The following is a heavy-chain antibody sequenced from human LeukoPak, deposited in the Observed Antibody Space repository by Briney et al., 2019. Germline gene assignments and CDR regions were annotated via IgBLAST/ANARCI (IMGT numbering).Heavy chain of an antibody. CDR2: MNPNSGNT. Sequence: ASVKVSCKTSGYTFTPYDINWVRQATGQGLEWMGWMNPNSGNTGYAQKFQGRVTMTRNTSISTAYMELSSLRSEDTALYYCATVPRLGHWFDPWAQGTLLSVSS. V-gene: IGHV1-8*01. D-gene: IGHD7-27*01. CDR3: ATVPRLGHWFDP. J-gene: IGHJ5*02. CDR1: GYTFTPYD.